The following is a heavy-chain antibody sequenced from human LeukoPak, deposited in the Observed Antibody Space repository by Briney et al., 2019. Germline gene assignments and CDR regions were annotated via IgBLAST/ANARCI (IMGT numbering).Heavy chain of an antibody. CDR3: ARYGYDYGDYGVTNWFDP. Sequence: PGGSLRLSCAASGFTFSSYAMSWVRQAPGKGLEWVSAISGSGGSTYYADSVKGRFTISRDNAKNSLYLQMNSLRAEDTAVYYCARYGYDYGDYGVTNWFDPWGQGTLVTVSS. CDR1: GFTFSSYA. D-gene: IGHD4-17*01. J-gene: IGHJ5*02. CDR2: ISGSGGST. V-gene: IGHV3-23*01.